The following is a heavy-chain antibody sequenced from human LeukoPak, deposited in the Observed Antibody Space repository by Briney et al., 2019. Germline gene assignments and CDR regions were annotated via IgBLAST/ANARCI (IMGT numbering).Heavy chain of an antibody. V-gene: IGHV4-59*01. Sequence: PSETLSLTCTVSGGSISSYYWSWIRQPPGKGLEWIGYIYYSGSTNYNPSLKSRVTISVDTSKNQFSLKLSSVTAADTAVYYCARELNRGYDSSGDAFDIWGQGTMVTVSS. CDR1: GGSISSYY. CDR3: ARELNRGYDSSGDAFDI. D-gene: IGHD3-22*01. CDR2: IYYSGST. J-gene: IGHJ3*02.